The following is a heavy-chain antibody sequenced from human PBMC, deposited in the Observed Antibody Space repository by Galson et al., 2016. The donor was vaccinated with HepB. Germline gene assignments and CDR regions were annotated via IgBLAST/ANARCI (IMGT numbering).Heavy chain of an antibody. D-gene: IGHD1-20*01. Sequence: SLRLSCAASGFTFSSYRMKWVRQAPGKGLEWVSSISSSSSYIYYADSVKGRFTISRDNAKNSLYLQMNSLRAEDTAIYYCARLEYNWNGGGMDVWGQGTTVTVSS. CDR1: GFTFSSYR. V-gene: IGHV3-21*01. CDR3: ARLEYNWNGGGMDV. J-gene: IGHJ6*02. CDR2: ISSSSSYI.